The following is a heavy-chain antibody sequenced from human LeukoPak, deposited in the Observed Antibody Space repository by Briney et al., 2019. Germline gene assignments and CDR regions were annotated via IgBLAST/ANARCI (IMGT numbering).Heavy chain of an antibody. J-gene: IGHJ3*02. CDR3: ARTRYQLLKFAFDI. D-gene: IGHD2-2*01. CDR2: IYYSGST. Sequence: PSETLSLTCTVSGGSISSYYWSWIRQPPGKGLEWIGYIYYSGSTNYNPSLKSRVTISVDTSKNQFSLKLSSVTAADTAVYYCARTRYQLLKFAFDIWGQGTMVTVSS. CDR1: GGSISSYY. V-gene: IGHV4-59*01.